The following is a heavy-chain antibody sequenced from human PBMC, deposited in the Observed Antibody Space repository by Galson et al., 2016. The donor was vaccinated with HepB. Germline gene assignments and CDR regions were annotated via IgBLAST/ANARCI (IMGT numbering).Heavy chain of an antibody. D-gene: IGHD2/OR15-2a*01. CDR3: ARSFFRRTVHWPPFDY. V-gene: IGHV3-20*04. Sequence: SLRLSCAASGFTFDDYGLTWVRQAPGRGLEWVSGINWNGDSTAYADSVRGRFTISRDNARNSLYLQMNSLRAEDTALYYCARSFFRRTVHWPPFDYWGQGTLVTVSS. CDR1: GFTFDDYG. J-gene: IGHJ4*02. CDR2: INWNGDST.